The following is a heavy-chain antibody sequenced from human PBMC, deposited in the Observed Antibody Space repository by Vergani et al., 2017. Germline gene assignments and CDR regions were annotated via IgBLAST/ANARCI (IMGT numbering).Heavy chain of an antibody. CDR1: GSTVSGNY. D-gene: IGHD3-10*01. J-gene: IGHJ5*02. V-gene: IGHV3-66*02. CDR3: GGGNYYGSGTYVDP. CDR2: IYNGDET. Sequence: ELQLVESGGGLVQPGGSLRLSCAASGSTVSGNYMTWVRQAPGKGLEWVSHIYNGDETYYSASVKGRVTISRDTSKNTLHLQINNLRVEDTAVYYCGGGNYYGSGTYVDPWGQGTLVTVSS.